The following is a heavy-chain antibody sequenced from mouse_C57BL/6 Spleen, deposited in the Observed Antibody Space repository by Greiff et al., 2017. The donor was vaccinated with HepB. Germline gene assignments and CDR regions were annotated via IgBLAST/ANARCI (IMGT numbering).Heavy chain of an antibody. D-gene: IGHD5-5*01. CDR3: ARSQDYRFAY. CDR1: GYTFTDYY. Sequence: EVQLQQSGPVLVKPGASVKMSCKASGYTFTDYYMNWVKQSHGKSLEWIGVINPYNGGTSYNQKFKGKATLTVDKSSSTAYMELNSLTSEDSAVYYCARSQDYRFAYWGQGTLVTVSA. CDR2: INPYNGGT. V-gene: IGHV1-19*01. J-gene: IGHJ3*01.